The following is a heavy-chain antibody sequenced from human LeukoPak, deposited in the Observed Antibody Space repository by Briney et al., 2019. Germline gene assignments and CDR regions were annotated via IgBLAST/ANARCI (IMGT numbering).Heavy chain of an antibody. Sequence: PGGSLRLSCAASGFTFSSYAMHWVRQAPGKGLEWVAVISYDGSNKYYADSVKGRFTISRDNAKNSLYLQMNSLRAEDMALYYCAFQGYSYALDYWGQGTLVTVSS. J-gene: IGHJ4*02. D-gene: IGHD5-18*01. CDR1: GFTFSSYA. CDR2: ISYDGSNK. V-gene: IGHV3-30*04. CDR3: AFQGYSYALDY.